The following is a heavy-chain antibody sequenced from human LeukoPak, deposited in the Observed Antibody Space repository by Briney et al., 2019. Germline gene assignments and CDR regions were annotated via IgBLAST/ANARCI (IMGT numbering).Heavy chain of an antibody. CDR2: ISATTGRII. J-gene: IGHJ3*01. CDR1: GFTFSDHY. Sequence: GGSLRLSCAASGFTFSDHYMTRIRQAPGKGLEWLSYISATTGRIIYYADSVKGRFTISRDNTKNSLFLQMVSLRVEDTALYYCARYYSDAFDVWGQGTVVTVSS. CDR3: ARYYSDAFDV. V-gene: IGHV3-11*04. D-gene: IGHD3-10*01.